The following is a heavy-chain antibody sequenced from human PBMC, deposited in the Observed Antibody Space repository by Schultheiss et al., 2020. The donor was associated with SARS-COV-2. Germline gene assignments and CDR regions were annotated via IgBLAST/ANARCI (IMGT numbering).Heavy chain of an antibody. CDR3: ASSLDYASGGQDY. J-gene: IGHJ4*02. D-gene: IGHD3-10*01. V-gene: IGHV3-30*04. Sequence: GGSLRLSCAASGFTFSSYAMHWVRQAPGKGLEWVAVISYDGSNKYYADSVKGRFTISRDNSKNTLYLQMNSLRAEDTAVYYCASSLDYASGGQDYWGQGTLVTVSS. CDR2: ISYDGSNK. CDR1: GFTFSSYA.